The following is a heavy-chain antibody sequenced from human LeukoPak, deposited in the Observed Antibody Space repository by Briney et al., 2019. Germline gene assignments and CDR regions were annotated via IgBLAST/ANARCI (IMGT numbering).Heavy chain of an antibody. V-gene: IGHV3-23*01. J-gene: IGHJ4*02. CDR2: MSGSGDRS. CDR1: GFTFSSYP. Sequence: GGSPRLSCVASGFTFSSYPMTWVRQAPGKGLEWVSAMSGSGDRSVYGDSVKGRFTISRDNSKNTLFLQMNGLRDEDTAIYYCGKEPWEGSGYIHFWGQGTLVTVSS. D-gene: IGHD3-3*01. CDR3: GKEPWEGSGYIHF.